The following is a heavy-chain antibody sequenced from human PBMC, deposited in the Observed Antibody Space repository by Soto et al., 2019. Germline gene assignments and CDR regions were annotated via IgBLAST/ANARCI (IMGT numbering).Heavy chain of an antibody. J-gene: IGHJ3*02. Sequence: GSLRLSCAASGFTFSSYWMHWVRQAPGKGLVWVSRINSDGSSTSYADSVKGRFTISRDNAKNTLYLQMNSLRAEDTAVYYCARNRLVAAAGKPVDAFDIWGQGTMVTVSS. D-gene: IGHD6-13*01. CDR2: INSDGSST. V-gene: IGHV3-74*01. CDR3: ARNRLVAAAGKPVDAFDI. CDR1: GFTFSSYW.